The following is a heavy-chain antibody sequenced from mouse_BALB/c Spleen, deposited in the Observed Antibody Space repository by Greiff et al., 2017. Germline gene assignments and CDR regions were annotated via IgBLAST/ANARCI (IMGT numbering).Heavy chain of an antibody. J-gene: IGHJ4*01. CDR2: ISYSGST. Sequence: EVMLVESGPGLVKPSQSLSLTCTVTGYSITSDYAWNWIRQFPGNKLEWMGYISYSGSTSYNPSLKSRISITRDTSKNQFFLQLNSVTTEDTATYYCARHYRYDGYAMDYWGQGTSVTVSS. CDR3: ARHYRYDGYAMDY. V-gene: IGHV3-2*02. D-gene: IGHD2-14*01. CDR1: GYSITSDYA.